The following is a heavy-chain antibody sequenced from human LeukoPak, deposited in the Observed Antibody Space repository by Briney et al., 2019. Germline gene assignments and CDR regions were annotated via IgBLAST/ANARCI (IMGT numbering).Heavy chain of an antibody. Sequence: SVKVSCKASGGTFSSYAISWVRQAPGQGLEWMGGIIPIFGTANYAQKFQGRVTITTDESTSTAYMELSSLRSEDTAVYYCARGTGYYGSGSYYKSTASYLDYWGQGTLVTVSS. J-gene: IGHJ4*02. D-gene: IGHD3-10*01. V-gene: IGHV1-69*05. CDR2: IIPIFGTA. CDR1: GGTFSSYA. CDR3: ARGTGYYGSGSYYKSTASYLDY.